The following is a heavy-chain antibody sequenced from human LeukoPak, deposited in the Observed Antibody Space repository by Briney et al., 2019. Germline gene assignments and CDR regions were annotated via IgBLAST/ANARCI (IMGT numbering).Heavy chain of an antibody. J-gene: IGHJ4*02. V-gene: IGHV4-31*03. D-gene: IGHD2-15*01. CDR1: GGPISSAGHY. CDR3: ARVSGGGNYFDY. CDR2: IYYSGST. Sequence: SETLSLTCTVSGGPISSAGHYWNWIRQHPGKGLEWIGYIYYSGSTYYNPSLKSRVTISVDTSKNQFSLKLSSATAADTAVYYCARVSGGGNYFDYWGQGTLVTVSS.